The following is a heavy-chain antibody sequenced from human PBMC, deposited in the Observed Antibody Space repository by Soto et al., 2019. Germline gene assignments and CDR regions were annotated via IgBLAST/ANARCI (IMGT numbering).Heavy chain of an antibody. CDR1: GGSISNYY. CDR2: IYYSGST. J-gene: IGHJ4*02. V-gene: IGHV4-59*08. D-gene: IGHD5-12*01. CDR3: ARRYGATLDY. Sequence: QVQLQESGPGLVKPSETLSLTCTVSGGSISNYYWSWIRQPPGKGLEWIGYIYYSGSTNHNPPLKSRVTTSVDTSKNQFSLKLSSVSAADTAVYYCARRYGATLDYWGQGTLVTVSS.